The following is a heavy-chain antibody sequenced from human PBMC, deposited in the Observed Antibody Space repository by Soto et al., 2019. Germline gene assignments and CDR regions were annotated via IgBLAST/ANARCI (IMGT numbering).Heavy chain of an antibody. CDR1: GYTFTSYA. Sequence: VASVKVSCKASGYTFTSYAMHWVRQAPGQRLEWMGWINAGNGNTKYSQKFQGRVTITRDTSASTAYMELSSLRSEDTAVYYCAVDTMVRGVITYFDYWGQGTLVTVSS. CDR2: INAGNGNT. J-gene: IGHJ4*02. CDR3: AVDTMVRGVITYFDY. V-gene: IGHV1-3*01. D-gene: IGHD3-10*01.